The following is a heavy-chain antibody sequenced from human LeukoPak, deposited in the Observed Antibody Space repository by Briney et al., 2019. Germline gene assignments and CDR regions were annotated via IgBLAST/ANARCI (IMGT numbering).Heavy chain of an antibody. CDR1: GFIFSPYW. J-gene: IGHJ2*01. CDR2: MKEDGGEK. D-gene: IGHD2-8*02. V-gene: IGHV3-7*01. CDR3: ARVRTEWYIDL. Sequence: GGSLRLSCAASGFIFSPYWVTWVRQAPGMGLEWVANMKEDGGEKFYVDSVRGRFTISRDNAKNSLYLQMNSLRVEDTGVYYCARVRTEWYIDLWGRGTLVTIST.